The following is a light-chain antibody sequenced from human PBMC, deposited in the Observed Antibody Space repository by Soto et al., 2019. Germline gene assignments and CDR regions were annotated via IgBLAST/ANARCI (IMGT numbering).Light chain of an antibody. J-gene: IGLJ3*02. Sequence: QLVLTQPPSLSASPGAAASLTCTLRNDINVGSSKIFWYQQKAGSPPQYLLNSNNQQGSGVPSRFSVSKDVSANAAILLISGLQSEDEADYYCKIWNWNSRAGVFGGGTKLTVL. CDR3: KIWNWNSRAGV. V-gene: IGLV5-45*01. CDR1: NDINVGSSK. CDR2: SNN.